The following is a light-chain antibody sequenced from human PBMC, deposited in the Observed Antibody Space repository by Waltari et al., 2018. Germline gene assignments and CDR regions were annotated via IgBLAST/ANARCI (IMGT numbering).Light chain of an antibody. J-gene: IGLJ3*02. V-gene: IGLV8-61*01. CDR1: SGSVSTTSY. Sequence: QTVVTQEPSLSVSPGGTVTLTCALTSGSVSTTSYATWYQQTPGQPPRTLVYKGSSRSAGVPGRFSGSIFGNKAALTITGAQADDECNYYCALYMGSGIWVFGGGTKLTVL. CDR2: KGS. CDR3: ALYMGSGIWV.